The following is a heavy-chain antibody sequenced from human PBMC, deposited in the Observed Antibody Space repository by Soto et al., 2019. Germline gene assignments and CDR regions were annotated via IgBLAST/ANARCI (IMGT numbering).Heavy chain of an antibody. CDR1: GFTLSTYS. CDR3: ARWCDLQYGMDV. J-gene: IGHJ6*02. Sequence: EVQLVESGGGLIQRGGSLRLSCAASGFTLSTYSLNWVRQAPRKGLEWLSYISGSSNTIYYADSVKGRFTISRDNAKNSLYLQMNSLRDDDTAVYFCARWCDLQYGMDVWGQGTTVTVSS. D-gene: IGHD2-15*01. CDR2: ISGSSNTI. V-gene: IGHV3-48*02.